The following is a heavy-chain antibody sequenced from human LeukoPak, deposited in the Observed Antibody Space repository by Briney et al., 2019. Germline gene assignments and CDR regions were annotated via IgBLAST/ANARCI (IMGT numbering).Heavy chain of an antibody. D-gene: IGHD3-10*01. J-gene: IGHJ6*03. CDR2: IYHSGST. Sequence: SETLSLTCAVSGGSISSSNWWSWVRQPPGQGLEWIGEIYHSGSTNYNPSLKSRVTISVDKSKNQFSLKLSSVTAADTAVYYCASYGSGSYRYYYYHMDVWGKGTTVTVSS. CDR3: ASYGSGSYRYYYYHMDV. CDR1: GGSISSSNW. V-gene: IGHV4-4*02.